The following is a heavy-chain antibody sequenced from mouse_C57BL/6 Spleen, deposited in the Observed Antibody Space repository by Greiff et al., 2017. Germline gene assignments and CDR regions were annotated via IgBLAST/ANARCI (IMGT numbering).Heavy chain of an antibody. V-gene: IGHV1-7*01. CDR2: INPCRGYT. CDR1: GYPFTSYW. D-gene: IGHD2-4*01. J-gene: IGHJ3*01. Sequence: QVQLQPSGAELAKPGASVKLSCKASGYPFTSYWMHWVQQRPGQGLEWIGYINPCRGYTKYNQKFKDKAPLTADKSSSTAYMQLSSRTYEDSAVYYCARDDYDVRAWFAYWGQGTLVTVSA. CDR3: ARDDYDVRAWFAY.